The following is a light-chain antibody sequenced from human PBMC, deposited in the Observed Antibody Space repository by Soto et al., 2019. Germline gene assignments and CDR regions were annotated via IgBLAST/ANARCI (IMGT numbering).Light chain of an antibody. Sequence: EIVMTQSPATLSVSPGERVTFSCRASQSVSSNLAWYQQRPGQAPRLLIYDASTRATGIPASFSGSGSGTEFTLTISSLQSEDFAVYYCQQYNNWPLTFGGGTKVGIK. J-gene: IGKJ4*01. CDR1: QSVSSN. CDR3: QQYNNWPLT. V-gene: IGKV3-15*01. CDR2: DAS.